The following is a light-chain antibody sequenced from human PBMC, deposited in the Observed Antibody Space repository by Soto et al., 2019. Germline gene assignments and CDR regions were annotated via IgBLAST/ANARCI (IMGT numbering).Light chain of an antibody. CDR1: QSVSTS. V-gene: IGKV3-15*01. J-gene: IGKJ2*01. CDR2: GAS. Sequence: EIVMTQSPATLSVSPGERAILSCRASQSVSTSLAWYQKKPGQAPKLLIFGASTRATGIPARFSGSGSGTEFTLTISSLHSEDLAVYYCQHYSNWPPFTFGQGTKLEI. CDR3: QHYSNWPPFT.